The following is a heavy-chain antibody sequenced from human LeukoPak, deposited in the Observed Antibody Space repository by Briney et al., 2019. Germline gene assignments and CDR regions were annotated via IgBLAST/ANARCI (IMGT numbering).Heavy chain of an antibody. CDR2: IFYSGST. J-gene: IGHJ4*02. CDR1: VGSPTIFS. D-gene: IGHD1-26*01. Sequence: PETLSLTWILAVGSPTIFSCRCVRQPPGKGLEYIGYIFYSGSTNYNPSLKRRVTMSVDTSKNQFSLKLSSVPAANAAVYCSARGWRATRRVCYWGQGTLVTVSS. V-gene: IGHV4-59*01. CDR3: ARGWRATRRVCY.